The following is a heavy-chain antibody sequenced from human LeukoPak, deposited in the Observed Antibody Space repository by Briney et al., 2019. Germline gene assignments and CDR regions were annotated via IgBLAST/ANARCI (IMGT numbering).Heavy chain of an antibody. J-gene: IGHJ4*02. Sequence: PSETLSLTCSVSGGSITGSSYYWGWIRQPPGKGLEWIGSMYYSGSTYYNPSLKSRVTISVDTSKNQFSLKLSSVTAADTAVYYCARHYYDSTGHYYFDYWGQGTLVTVSS. CDR2: MYYSGST. D-gene: IGHD3-22*01. V-gene: IGHV4-39*01. CDR3: ARHYYDSTGHYYFDY. CDR1: GGSITGSSYY.